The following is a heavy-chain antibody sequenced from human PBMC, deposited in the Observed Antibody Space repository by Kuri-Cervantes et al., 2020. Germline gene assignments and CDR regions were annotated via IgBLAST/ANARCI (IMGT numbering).Heavy chain of an antibody. V-gene: IGHV3-9*01. CDR3: AKDLFIAAAGIDAFDI. CDR1: GLTFDDYA. J-gene: IGHJ3*02. CDR2: ISCNSGSI. Sequence: FLRLSCEASGLTFDDYAMHWVRQAPGKGLELVSGISCNSGSIGYADSVKGRFTISRDNAKNSLYLQMNSLRAEDTAVYYCAKDLFIAAAGIDAFDIWGQGAMVTVSS. D-gene: IGHD6-13*01.